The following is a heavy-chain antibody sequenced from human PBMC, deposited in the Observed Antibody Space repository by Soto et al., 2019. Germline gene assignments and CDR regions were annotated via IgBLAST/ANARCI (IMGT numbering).Heavy chain of an antibody. J-gene: IGHJ4*02. CDR2: INPNTGAT. Sequence: ASVKLSCKASGYTFTGYYMHCVRQAPGQGLEWMGWINPNTGATNYAQRFQGWVTLTRDTSVTTAYMEVSRLTSGDTAVYFCARSVTTHLAADFWGQGTLLTVSS. CDR3: ARSVTTHLAADF. CDR1: GYTFTGYY. D-gene: IGHD4-17*01. V-gene: IGHV1-2*04.